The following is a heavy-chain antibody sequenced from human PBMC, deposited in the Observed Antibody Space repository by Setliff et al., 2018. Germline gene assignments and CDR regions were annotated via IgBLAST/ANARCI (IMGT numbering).Heavy chain of an antibody. CDR1: GFTFSSFW. V-gene: IGHV3-53*01. Sequence: PGGSLRLSCAASGFTFSSFWMSWVRQSPGKGLEWVSVIYSGDSGGSTYYADSVKGRFTISRDNSMNTLYLQMHGLRAEDTAVYYCARYCSSGSCYYDAFDVWGQGTMVTVSS. CDR3: ARYCSSGSCYYDAFDV. J-gene: IGHJ3*01. CDR2: IYSGDSGGST. D-gene: IGHD2-15*01.